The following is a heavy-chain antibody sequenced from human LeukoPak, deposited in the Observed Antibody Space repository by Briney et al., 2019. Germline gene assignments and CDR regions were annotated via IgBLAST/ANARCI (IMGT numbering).Heavy chain of an antibody. D-gene: IGHD2/OR15-2a*01. V-gene: IGHV3-11*01. CDR3: ARGGCGWTFKQ. CDR2: INSGGDTI. CDR1: GFSFSDNF. J-gene: IGHJ4*02. Sequence: GGSLRPSCTASGFSFSDNFMGWIRQAPGKGLEWVSYINSGGDTIHYSDSVKGRFSISRDNSKRSLFLQMNRLTIDDTAVYYCARGGCGWTFKQWGQGTLVSVSS.